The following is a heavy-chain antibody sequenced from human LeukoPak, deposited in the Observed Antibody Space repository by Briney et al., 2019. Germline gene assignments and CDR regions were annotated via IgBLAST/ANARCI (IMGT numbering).Heavy chain of an antibody. CDR2: ISGSGGST. Sequence: GGSLRLSCAASGFTFSSYAMSWVRQAPGKGLEWVSAISGSGGSTYYADSVKGRFTISRDNSKNTLYLQMNSLRAEDTAVYYCAKDRNYYGSGSPFDYWGQGTLVTVSS. CDR1: GFTFSSYA. J-gene: IGHJ4*02. D-gene: IGHD3-10*01. V-gene: IGHV3-23*01. CDR3: AKDRNYYGSGSPFDY.